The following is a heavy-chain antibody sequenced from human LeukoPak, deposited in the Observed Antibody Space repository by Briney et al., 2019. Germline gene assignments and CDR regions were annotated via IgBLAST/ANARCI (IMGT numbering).Heavy chain of an antibody. CDR1: GDSVSRKSAG. Sequence: SQTLSLTCAISGDSVSRKSAGWNWIRQSPSRGLEWLGRTYYRSKWYNDYAVSVKSRITISPDTSKNQFSLQLNSVTPEDTAVYYCARQGSGWINWFDPWGQGTLVTVSS. CDR3: ARQGSGWINWFDP. V-gene: IGHV6-1*01. J-gene: IGHJ5*02. D-gene: IGHD6-19*01. CDR2: TYYRSKWYN.